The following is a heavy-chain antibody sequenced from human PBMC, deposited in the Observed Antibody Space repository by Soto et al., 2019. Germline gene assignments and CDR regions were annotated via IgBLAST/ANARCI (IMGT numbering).Heavy chain of an antibody. V-gene: IGHV4-4*02. CDR3: ARASKQQHKLYNWFDP. CDR2: IYHSGST. CDR1: GGSISSSNW. Sequence: SETLSLTCAVSGGSISSSNWWSWVRQPPGKGLEWIGEIYHSGSTNYNPSLKSRVTISVDKSKNQFSLKLSSVTAADTAVYYCARASKQQHKLYNWFDPWGQGTLVTVSS. J-gene: IGHJ5*02. D-gene: IGHD6-13*01.